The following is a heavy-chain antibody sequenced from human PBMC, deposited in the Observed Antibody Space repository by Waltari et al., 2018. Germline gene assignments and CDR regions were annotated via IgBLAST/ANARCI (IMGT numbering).Heavy chain of an antibody. Sequence: QGQLVQSGAEVKKPGASVKVSCKASGYPFTGYYMHWVRQAPGQGLEWMGWINAKSGVTKYAQAFQDRVSLTRDTSITTAYMELNRLTSDDTATYFCVTKNVGATVDYWGQGTLVIVSS. J-gene: IGHJ4*02. CDR2: INAKSGVT. CDR3: VTKNVGATVDY. D-gene: IGHD1-26*01. V-gene: IGHV1-2*02. CDR1: GYPFTGYY.